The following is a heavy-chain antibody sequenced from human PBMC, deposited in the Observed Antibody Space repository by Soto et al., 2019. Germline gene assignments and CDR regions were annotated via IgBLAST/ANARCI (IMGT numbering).Heavy chain of an antibody. CDR1: GFTFSSYG. V-gene: IGHV3-33*01. D-gene: IGHD3-22*01. CDR3: ARGIEEYYYDSSGYLAY. J-gene: IGHJ4*02. CDR2: IWYDGSNK. Sequence: GGSLRLSCAASGFTFSSYGMHWVRQAPGKGLEWVAVIWYDGSNKYYADSVKGRFTISRDNSKNTLYLQMNSLRAEDTAVYYCARGIEEYYYDSSGYLAYWGQGTLVTVSS.